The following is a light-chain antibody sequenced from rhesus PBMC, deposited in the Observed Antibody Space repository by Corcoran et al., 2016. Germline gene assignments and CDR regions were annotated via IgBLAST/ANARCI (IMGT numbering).Light chain of an antibody. CDR2: EKY. Sequence: QAVLTQPPSMSGAPGQRVPLSCTGSAANIGADYHVQWYQQLPGTAPKLLIFEKYKRPSGISDRCSGSQSGTAASLSITGLQSEDEADYFCQSYVTSLSAYIFGTGTRLTVL. CDR1: AANIGADYH. V-gene: IGLV1S2*01. J-gene: IGLJ1*01. CDR3: QSYVTSLSAYI.